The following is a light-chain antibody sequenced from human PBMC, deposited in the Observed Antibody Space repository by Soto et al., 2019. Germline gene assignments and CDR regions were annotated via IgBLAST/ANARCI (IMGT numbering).Light chain of an antibody. CDR2: RNH. V-gene: IGLV1-44*01. CDR1: TSNIGTYA. CDR3: AAWDDSLRAVV. J-gene: IGLJ2*01. Sequence: QSVLTQSPSASGTPGQRVTISCSGSTSNIGTYAVNWYQQLPGTAPTLLIFRNHQRPSGVPDRFSGSKSGTSASLAISGPQSADEADYDCAAWDDSLRAVVFGGGTKLTVL.